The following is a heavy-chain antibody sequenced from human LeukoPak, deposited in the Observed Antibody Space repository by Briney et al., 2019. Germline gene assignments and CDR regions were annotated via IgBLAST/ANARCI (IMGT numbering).Heavy chain of an antibody. CDR2: IWYDGSNK. V-gene: IGHV3-33*08. CDR1: GFTFSSYA. Sequence: GGSLRLSCAASGFTFSSYAMSWVRQAPGKGLEWVAVIWYDGSNKYYADSVKGRFTISRDNSKNTLYLQMNSLRAEDTAVYYCARGSNGSGSYYIGFDYWGQGTLVTVSS. J-gene: IGHJ4*02. D-gene: IGHD3-10*01. CDR3: ARGSNGSGSYYIGFDY.